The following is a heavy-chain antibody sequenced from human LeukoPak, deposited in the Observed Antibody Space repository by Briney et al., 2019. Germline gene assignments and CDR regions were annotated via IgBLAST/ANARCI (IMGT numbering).Heavy chain of an antibody. CDR3: ARQYSYGYSGVDY. CDR1: GLTFSSYA. V-gene: IGHV3-23*01. J-gene: IGHJ4*02. CDR2: ISGSGGST. D-gene: IGHD5-18*01. Sequence: GGSLRLSCAASGLTFSSYAMSWVRQAPGKGLEWVSAISGSGGSTYYADSVKGRFTISRDNSKNTLYLQMNSLRAEDTAVYYCARQYSYGYSGVDYWGQGTLVTVSS.